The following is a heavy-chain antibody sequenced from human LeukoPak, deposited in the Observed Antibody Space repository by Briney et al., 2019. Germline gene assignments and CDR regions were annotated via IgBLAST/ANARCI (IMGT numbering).Heavy chain of an antibody. CDR3: ARGGGVAGVDY. CDR2: INPNSGGN. Sequence: ASVKVSCKASGYTFTGYYMHWVRQAPGQGLEWMGRINPNSGGNNYAQTFQGRITMTRGTFISTAYMELRRLRSDDTGVYYCARGGGVAGVDYWGQGTLVTVSS. V-gene: IGHV1-2*05. D-gene: IGHD6-19*01. CDR1: GYTFTGYY. J-gene: IGHJ4*02.